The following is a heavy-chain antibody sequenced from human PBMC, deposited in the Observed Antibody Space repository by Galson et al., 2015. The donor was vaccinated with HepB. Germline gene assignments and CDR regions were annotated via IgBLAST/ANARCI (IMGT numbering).Heavy chain of an antibody. CDR1: GFTFSSYA. V-gene: IGHV3-23*01. CDR2: ISGSGGST. J-gene: IGHJ6*02. D-gene: IGHD2-2*01. Sequence: SLRLSCAASGFTFSSYAMSWVRQAPGKGLEWVSAISGSGGSTYYADSVKGRFTIFRDNSKNTLYLQMNSLGAEDTAVYYCAKESYCSSTSCYDYYYYGMDVWGQGTTVTVSS. CDR3: AKESYCSSTSCYDYYYYGMDV.